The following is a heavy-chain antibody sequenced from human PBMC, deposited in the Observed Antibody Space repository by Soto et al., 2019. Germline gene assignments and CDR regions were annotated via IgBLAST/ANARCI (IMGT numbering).Heavy chain of an antibody. Sequence: GGSLRLSCAASGFTFSSYSMNWVRQAPGKGLEWVSSISSSSSYIYYADSVKGRFTISRDNAKNSLYLQMNSLRAEDTAVYYCARSPRRLRPVDGVYFDYWGQGTLVTVSS. J-gene: IGHJ4*02. CDR3: ARSPRRLRPVDGVYFDY. CDR1: GFTFSSYS. V-gene: IGHV3-21*01. CDR2: ISSSSSYI. D-gene: IGHD4-17*01.